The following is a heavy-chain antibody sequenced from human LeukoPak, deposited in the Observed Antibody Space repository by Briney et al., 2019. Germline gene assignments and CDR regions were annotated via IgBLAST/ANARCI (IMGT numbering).Heavy chain of an antibody. CDR3: ARDPVAGALFDY. V-gene: IGHV4-39*07. CDR2: IYYSGST. D-gene: IGHD6-19*01. CDR1: GDSISSSSYY. J-gene: IGHJ4*02. Sequence: SETLSLTCTVSGDSISSSSYYWGWIRQPPGKGLEWIGSIYYSGSTYYNPSLKSRVTISVDTSKNQFSLKLSSVTAADTAVYYCARDPVAGALFDYWGQGTLVTVSS.